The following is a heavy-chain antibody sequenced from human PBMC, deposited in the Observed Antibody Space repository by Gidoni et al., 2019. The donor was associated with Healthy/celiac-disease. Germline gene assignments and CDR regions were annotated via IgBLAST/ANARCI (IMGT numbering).Heavy chain of an antibody. CDR2: ISSSSSYI. J-gene: IGHJ3*02. CDR1: RFTFRSYS. Sequence: EVQLVESGGGLVKPGGSLSLSCAASRFTFRSYSMNWVRQAPGPGLEWVASISSSSSYIDYADSVKGRFTISRDNAKNSLYLQMNSLRAEDTDVYYCARGQSYDSSARDAFDIWGQGTMVTVSS. CDR3: ARGQSYDSSARDAFDI. V-gene: IGHV3-21*01. D-gene: IGHD3-22*01.